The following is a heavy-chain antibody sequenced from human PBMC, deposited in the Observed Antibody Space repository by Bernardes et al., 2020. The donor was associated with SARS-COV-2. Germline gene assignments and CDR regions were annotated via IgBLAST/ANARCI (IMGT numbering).Heavy chain of an antibody. J-gene: IGHJ4*02. Sequence: GSLRLSCAASGFPFSSYAMSWVRQAPGKGLEWVSGFGSSGTNTYYADSVKGRFTISRDNSKNTLYLHMNSLRAEDTALYYCARDPRPHSRSGYFDYWGQGTLVTVSS. CDR1: GFPFSSYA. CDR2: FGSSGTNT. CDR3: ARDPRPHSRSGYFDY. V-gene: IGHV3-23*01. D-gene: IGHD6-6*01.